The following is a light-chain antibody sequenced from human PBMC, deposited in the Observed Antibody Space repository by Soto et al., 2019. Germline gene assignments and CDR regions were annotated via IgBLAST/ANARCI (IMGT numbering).Light chain of an antibody. CDR3: QQYGSSPPT. Sequence: EIVLTQSPGTLSLSPGERATLSCRASQSVNSNYLAWYRRKPGQAPSLLIYGASTRATGIPGRFSGSGSVTDFTLTITRLEPEDFAVYYCQQYGSSPPTFGQGTKVEIK. J-gene: IGKJ1*01. CDR2: GAS. CDR1: QSVNSNY. V-gene: IGKV3-20*01.